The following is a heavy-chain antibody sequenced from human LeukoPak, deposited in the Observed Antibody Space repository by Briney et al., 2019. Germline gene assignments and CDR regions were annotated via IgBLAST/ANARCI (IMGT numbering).Heavy chain of an antibody. CDR2: ISSSSSYI. V-gene: IGHV3-21*01. D-gene: IGHD6-13*01. J-gene: IGHJ3*02. CDR3: ARDPLAAAGPQAFDI. Sequence: GSLRLSCAASGFTFSSYSMNWVRQAPGKGLEWVSPISSSSSYIYYADSVKGRFTISRDNAKNSLYLQMNSLRAEDTAAYYCARDPLAAAGPQAFDIWGQGTMVTVSS. CDR1: GFTFSSYS.